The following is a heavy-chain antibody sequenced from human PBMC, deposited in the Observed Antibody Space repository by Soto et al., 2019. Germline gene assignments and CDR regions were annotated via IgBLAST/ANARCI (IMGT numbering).Heavy chain of an antibody. J-gene: IGHJ3*01. CDR2: VNANSGDT. V-gene: IGHV1-8*01. D-gene: IGHD2-21*02. CDR1: GYSFTSYD. CDR3: ARVSFLAPVTGGEIFDF. Sequence: QVQLVQSGAEVKKPGASVKVSCKASGYSFTSYDMNWVRQTPGQGLEWMGWVNANSGDTDYAQKFQDRVTMTTDTSIRTAYMELSSLRSEDTAVYYCARVSFLAPVTGGEIFDFWGQGTMVTVSS.